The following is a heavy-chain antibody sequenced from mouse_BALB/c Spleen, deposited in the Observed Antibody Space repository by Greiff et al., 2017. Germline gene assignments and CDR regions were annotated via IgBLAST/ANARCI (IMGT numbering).Heavy chain of an antibody. CDR3: TRVVLGVNPTFDY. CDR2: IYPGNSAT. Sequence: VQLKESGTVLARPGASVKMSCKASGYSFTSYWMHWVKQRPGQGLEWIGAIYPGNSATSYTQKFKGKAKLTAVTSASTAYMELSSLTNEDSAVYYCTRVVLGVNPTFDYWGQGTTLTVSS. D-gene: IGHD2-10*01. V-gene: IGHV1-5*01. CDR1: GYSFTSYW. J-gene: IGHJ2*01.